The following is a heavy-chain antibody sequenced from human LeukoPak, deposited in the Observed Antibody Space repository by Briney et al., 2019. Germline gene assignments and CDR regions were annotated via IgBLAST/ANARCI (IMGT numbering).Heavy chain of an antibody. CDR3: ARGRETSYYDFWSGYLNFDY. J-gene: IGHJ4*02. Sequence: PSETLSLTCAVYGGSFSGYYWSWIRQPPGKGLEWIGEIKHSGSTNYNPSLKSRVTISVDTSKNQFSLKLSSVTAADTAVYYCARGRETSYYDFWSGYLNFDYWGQGTLVTVSS. D-gene: IGHD3-3*01. CDR2: IKHSGST. V-gene: IGHV4-34*01. CDR1: GGSFSGYY.